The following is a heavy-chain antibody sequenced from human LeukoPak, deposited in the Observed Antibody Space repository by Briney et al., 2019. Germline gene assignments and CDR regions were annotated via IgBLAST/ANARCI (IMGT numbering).Heavy chain of an antibody. V-gene: IGHV4-4*07. J-gene: IGHJ4*02. CDR3: ARDLSSRGVISLDY. Sequence: PSETLSLTCTVSGGSISTYYWSWIRQPAGKGLEWIGRIYSDGRTNYDLSLSSRLAMSVDTSKNQFSLKLSSVTAADTAVYYCARDLSSRGVISLDYWGQGTLVTVSS. CDR2: IYSDGRT. D-gene: IGHD3-10*01. CDR1: GGSISTYY.